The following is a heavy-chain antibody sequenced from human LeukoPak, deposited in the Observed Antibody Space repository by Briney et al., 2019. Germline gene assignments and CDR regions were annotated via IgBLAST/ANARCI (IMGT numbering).Heavy chain of an antibody. CDR3: ARGGGGYETFPDFDY. CDR2: IYYSGST. CDR1: GGSISSYY. J-gene: IGHJ4*02. D-gene: IGHD5-12*01. V-gene: IGHV4-59*01. Sequence: PSETLSLTCTVSGGSISSYYWSWIRQPRGKGLEWIEYIYYSGSTNYNPSLKSRVTISVDTSKNQFSLKLSSVTAADTAVYYCARGGGGYETFPDFDYWGQGTLVTVSS.